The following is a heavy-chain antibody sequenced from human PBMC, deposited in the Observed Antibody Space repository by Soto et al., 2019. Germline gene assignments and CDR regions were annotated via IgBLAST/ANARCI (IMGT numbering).Heavy chain of an antibody. CDR2: VSIGGST. J-gene: IGHJ4*02. Sequence: GGSLCLSCAASGLTFSSYAMGWVRQGPGKGLEWVAVVSIGGSTHYADSVRGRFTISRDNSKNTLSLQMNSLTAEDTAVYFCAKRRGAGGHFDYWGQGALVTVSS. CDR1: GLTFSSYA. CDR3: AKRRGAGGHFDY. D-gene: IGHD2-15*01. V-gene: IGHV3-23*01.